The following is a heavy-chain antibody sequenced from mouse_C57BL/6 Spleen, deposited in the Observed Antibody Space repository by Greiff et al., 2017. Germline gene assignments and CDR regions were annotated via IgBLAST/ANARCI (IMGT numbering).Heavy chain of an antibody. V-gene: IGHV14-2*01. CDR3: ARYYGSSYLHFDV. CDR1: GFNIKDYY. D-gene: IGHD1-1*01. J-gene: IGHJ1*03. Sequence: VHVKQSGAELVKPGASVKLSCTASGFNIKDYYMHWVKQRTEQGLEWIGRIDPEDGETKYAPKFQGKATITADTSSNTAYLQLSSLTSEDTAVYYCARYYGSSYLHFDVWGTGTTGTVSS. CDR2: IDPEDGET.